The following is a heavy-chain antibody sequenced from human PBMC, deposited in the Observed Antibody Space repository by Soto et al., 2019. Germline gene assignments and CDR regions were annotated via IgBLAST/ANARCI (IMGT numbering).Heavy chain of an antibody. V-gene: IGHV3-23*01. J-gene: IGHJ3*02. CDR2: ISSSGDST. D-gene: IGHD4-17*01. CDR3: AHPRGYGVFDAVDI. CDR1: GFIFSTYA. Sequence: GGSLRLSCAASGFIFSTYAMNWVRQAPGKGLEWVSAISSSGDSTYYAESVRGRFTISRDNSINTLYLQMSRLRTEDTAVYYCAHPRGYGVFDAVDIWGQGTMVTVSS.